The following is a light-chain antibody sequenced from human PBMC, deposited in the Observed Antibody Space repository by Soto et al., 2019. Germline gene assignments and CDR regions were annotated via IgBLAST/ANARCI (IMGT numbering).Light chain of an antibody. CDR1: QSVSSN. CDR2: VQS. J-gene: IGKJ2*01. Sequence: EIVMTQSPATLSVSPGERATLSCRASQSVSSNLAWSQKKPGQAPRLLIYVQSTRPTGIPARFSGSGSGTEFTLTISSLQSEDFAVYYCQQYNNWPPYTFGQGTKLEIK. V-gene: IGKV3-15*01. CDR3: QQYNNWPPYT.